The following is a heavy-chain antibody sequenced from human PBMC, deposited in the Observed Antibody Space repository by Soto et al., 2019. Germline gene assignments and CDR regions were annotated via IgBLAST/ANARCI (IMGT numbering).Heavy chain of an antibody. CDR2: IYYSGST. V-gene: IGHV4-31*03. CDR3: ARGTPYDSSGYYYCWFDP. CDR1: GGSISSGGYY. J-gene: IGHJ5*02. D-gene: IGHD3-22*01. Sequence: SETLSLTCTVSGGSISSGGYYWSWIRQHPGKGLEWIGYIYYSGSTYYNPSLKSRVTISVDTSKNQFSLKLSSVTAADTAVYYCARGTPYDSSGYYYCWFDPWGQGTLVTVSS.